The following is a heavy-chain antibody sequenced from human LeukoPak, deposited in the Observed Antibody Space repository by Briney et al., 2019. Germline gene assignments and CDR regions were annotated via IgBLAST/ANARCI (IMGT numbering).Heavy chain of an antibody. D-gene: IGHD3-22*01. CDR3: AKGYFYDSSGHYGGDY. CDR1: GFTFSNYG. Sequence: GGSLRLSCAASGFTFSNYGMHWVRQAPGKGLEWVTVISYDGTNKYYADSVKGRFTISRDNSKNTLYLQMNSLRAEDTAVYYCAKGYFYDSSGHYGGDYWGQGTLVTVSS. J-gene: IGHJ4*02. V-gene: IGHV3-30*18. CDR2: ISYDGTNK.